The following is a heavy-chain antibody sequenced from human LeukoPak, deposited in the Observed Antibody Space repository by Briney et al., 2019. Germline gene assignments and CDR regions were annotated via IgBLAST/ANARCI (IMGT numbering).Heavy chain of an antibody. V-gene: IGHV1-18*01. CDR2: ISAYNGNT. D-gene: IGHD6-13*01. CDR1: GYTFTSYG. J-gene: IGHJ6*03. CDR3: ARELSSSWYGGYYYYMDV. Sequence: ASVKVSCKASGYTFTSYGISWVRQAPGQGLEWMGWISAYNGNTNYAQKLQGRVTMTTDTSTSTAYMELRSLRSDDTAVYYCARELSSSWYGGYYYYMDVWGKGTTVTVSS.